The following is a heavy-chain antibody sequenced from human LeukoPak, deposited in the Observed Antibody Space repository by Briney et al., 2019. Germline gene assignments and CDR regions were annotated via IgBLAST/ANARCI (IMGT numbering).Heavy chain of an antibody. J-gene: IGHJ4*02. V-gene: IGHV5-51*01. CDR2: IYPGDSDT. CDR1: GYSFTSYW. Sequence: GESLKISCKGSGYSFTSYWIGWVRQMPGKGLEWMGIIYPGDSDTRYSPSFQGQVTISADKSISTAYLQWSSLKASDTAMYYCARSQIWSGYYVPFYYFDYWGQGTLVTVSS. D-gene: IGHD3-3*01. CDR3: ARSQIWSGYYVPFYYFDY.